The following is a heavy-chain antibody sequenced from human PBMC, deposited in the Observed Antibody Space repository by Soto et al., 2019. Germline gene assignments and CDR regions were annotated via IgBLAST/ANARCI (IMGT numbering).Heavy chain of an antibody. CDR3: ARTHSSSSSVMNWFDP. V-gene: IGHV3-21*01. CDR2: ISSSSSYI. J-gene: IGHJ5*02. CDR1: GFTFSSYS. Sequence: GGSLRLSCAASGFTFSSYSMNWVRQAPGKGLEWVSSISSSSSYIYYADSVKGRFTISRDNAKNSLYLQMNSLRAEDTAVYYCARTHSSSSSVMNWFDPWGQGTLVTVSS. D-gene: IGHD6-6*01.